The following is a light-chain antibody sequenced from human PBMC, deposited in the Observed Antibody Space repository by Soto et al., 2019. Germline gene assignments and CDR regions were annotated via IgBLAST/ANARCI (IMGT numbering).Light chain of an antibody. Sequence: DIQMTQSPSAMSASVGDRFNITCLASQGISNYLAWFQLKPGKVPKRLMYAASTLQSGVPSRFSGSGSGTEFTLTISSLQPEDFATYYCLRHDLYPWTFGQGTKVDIK. CDR2: AAS. CDR1: QGISNY. J-gene: IGKJ1*01. CDR3: LRHDLYPWT. V-gene: IGKV1-17*03.